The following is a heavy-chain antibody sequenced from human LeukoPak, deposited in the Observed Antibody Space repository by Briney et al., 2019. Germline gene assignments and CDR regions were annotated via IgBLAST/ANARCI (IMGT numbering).Heavy chain of an antibody. D-gene: IGHD3-10*01. J-gene: IGHJ4*02. V-gene: IGHV3-48*03. CDR1: GFTFSSFE. CDR3: ARGGSGSYPG. Sequence: PGGSLRLSCAASGFTFSSFEMNWVRQAPGKGLAWISYMSSTGTTIYYADSVKGRFTISRDNAKNSLYLQMSSLRAEDTAVYYCARGGSGSYPGWGQGTLVTVSS. CDR2: MSSTGTTI.